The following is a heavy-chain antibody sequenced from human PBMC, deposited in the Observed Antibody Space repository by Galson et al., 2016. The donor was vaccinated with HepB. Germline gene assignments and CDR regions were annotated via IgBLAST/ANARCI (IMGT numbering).Heavy chain of an antibody. J-gene: IGHJ1*01. D-gene: IGHD3-22*01. CDR3: ARPYNYDSSGYHQYFQY. Sequence: SLRLSCAASGFTFSSYSMNWVRQAPGKGLEWVSYINSHSSTIYYADSVKGRFTISRDNAKNSLYLQLNSLRDEDTAVYYCARPYNYDSSGYHQYFQYWGQGTLVIASS. CDR2: INSHSSTI. CDR1: GFTFSSYS. V-gene: IGHV3-48*02.